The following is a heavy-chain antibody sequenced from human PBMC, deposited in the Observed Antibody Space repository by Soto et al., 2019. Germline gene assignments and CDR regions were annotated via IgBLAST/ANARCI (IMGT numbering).Heavy chain of an antibody. CDR3: ASPRYCTNGVCYKMDV. CDR2: INPNSGGT. Sequence: XSVKVSCKASGYTFTCYYMHWVRQAPGQGLEWMGWINPNSGGTNYAQKFQGRVTMTRDTSISTAYMGLSRLRSDDTAVYYCASPRYCTNGVCYKMDVWGQGNTVTVSS. D-gene: IGHD2-8*01. CDR1: GYTFTCYY. V-gene: IGHV1-2*02. J-gene: IGHJ6*02.